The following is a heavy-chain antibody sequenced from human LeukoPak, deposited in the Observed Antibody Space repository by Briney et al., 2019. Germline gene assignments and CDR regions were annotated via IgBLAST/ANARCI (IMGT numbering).Heavy chain of an antibody. Sequence: GALRLSCGASGFTFRSYGMHWVRQAPGKGPEWVAVIWHDGTNKYYADSVKGRFTISRGNSKNTLYLQVNSLRAEDTAVYYCARDRGSNDPIDYWGQGTLVTVSS. D-gene: IGHD1-26*01. V-gene: IGHV3-33*01. CDR1: GFTFRSYG. CDR3: ARDRGSNDPIDY. CDR2: IWHDGTNK. J-gene: IGHJ4*02.